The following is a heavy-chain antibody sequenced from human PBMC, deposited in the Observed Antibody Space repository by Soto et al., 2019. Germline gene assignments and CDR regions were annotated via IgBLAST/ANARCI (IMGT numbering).Heavy chain of an antibody. Sequence: TLSLTCAVSGGSIFTGDFSGNWIRQPPGKGLEWVGYIYHEGSTYYNPSLKGRATISVDRSKNYFSLKLSSVTAADTGVYFCARGRSTSGYPNFDPWGQGTLVTVSS. D-gene: IGHD3-22*01. CDR3: ARGRSTSGYPNFDP. J-gene: IGHJ5*02. CDR1: GGSIFTGDFS. V-gene: IGHV4-30-2*01. CDR2: IYHEGST.